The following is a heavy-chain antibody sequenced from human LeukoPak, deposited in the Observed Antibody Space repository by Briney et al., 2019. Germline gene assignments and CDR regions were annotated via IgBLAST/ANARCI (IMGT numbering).Heavy chain of an antibody. CDR1: GFTFGDYA. J-gene: IGHJ4*02. Sequence: GGSLRLSCTASGFTFGDYAMSWFRQAPGKGLEWVGFIRSKAYGGTTEYAASVKGRFTISIDDSKSIAYLQMNSLKTEDTAVYYCTRAIHCSSTSCYWGSDYWGQGTLVTVSS. CDR3: TRAIHCSSTSCYWGSDY. D-gene: IGHD2-2*01. CDR2: IRSKAYGGTT. V-gene: IGHV3-49*03.